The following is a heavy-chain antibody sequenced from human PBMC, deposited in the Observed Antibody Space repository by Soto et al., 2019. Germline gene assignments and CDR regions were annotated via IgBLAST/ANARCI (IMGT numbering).Heavy chain of an antibody. CDR1: GFTFNDHS. CDR2: ISWNGGSR. D-gene: IGHD6-13*01. J-gene: IGHJ4*02. Sequence: PGGSLRLSCAASGFTFNDHSMHWVRQAPGKGLEWVSGISWNGGSRGYADSVQGRFTISRDNAKNSLYLQMNSLKPEDTALYYCAKDLRSTAWYSISFFDYWGQGALVPVSS. V-gene: IGHV3-9*01. CDR3: AKDLRSTAWYSISFFDY.